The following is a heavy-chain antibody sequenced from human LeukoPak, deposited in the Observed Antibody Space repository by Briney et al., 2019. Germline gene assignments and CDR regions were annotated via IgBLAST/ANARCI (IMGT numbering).Heavy chain of an antibody. V-gene: IGHV3-7*01. CDR2: IKQDGSEK. CDR1: GGTFISYW. D-gene: IGHD3-10*01. J-gene: IGHJ6*02. Sequence: GGDLRLFCAASGGTFISYWMSWVRQAAGEGGVELANIKQDGSEKYYVECVKGRLTISRDNAKNSLYLQMNSLRAEDTAVYYCARDHRYYGSGSYYNPREDYYYYGMDVWGQGTTVTVSS. CDR3: ARDHRYYGSGSYYNPREDYYYYGMDV.